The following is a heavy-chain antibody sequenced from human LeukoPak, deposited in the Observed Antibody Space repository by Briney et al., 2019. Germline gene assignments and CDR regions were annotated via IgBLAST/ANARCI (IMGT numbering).Heavy chain of an antibody. CDR3: ARANFLYCSSTACLFDY. D-gene: IGHD2-2*01. CDR1: GYTFTDYY. V-gene: IGHV1-2*02. CDR2: INPNDGDT. Sequence: ASVKVSCKASGYTFTDYYMHWVRQAPGQGFEWMGWINPNDGDTNYAQKFQGRVTMTRDTSISTAHMEVSRLRSDDTAVYYCARANFLYCSSTACLFDYWGQGTLVTVSS. J-gene: IGHJ4*02.